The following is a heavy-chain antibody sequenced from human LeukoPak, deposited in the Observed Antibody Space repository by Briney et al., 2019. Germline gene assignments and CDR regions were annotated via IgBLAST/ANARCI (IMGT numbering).Heavy chain of an antibody. J-gene: IGHJ6*03. CDR3: ARDLELAVAGYYYYYYMDV. CDR1: GFTFDDYG. V-gene: IGHV3-20*04. Sequence: PGGSLRLSCAASGFTFDDYGMSWVRQAPGKGLEWVSGINWNGGSTGYADSVKGRFTISRDNAKNSLYLQMNSLRAEDTALYYCARDLELAVAGYYYYYYMDVWGKGTTVTVSS. CDR2: INWNGGST. D-gene: IGHD6-19*01.